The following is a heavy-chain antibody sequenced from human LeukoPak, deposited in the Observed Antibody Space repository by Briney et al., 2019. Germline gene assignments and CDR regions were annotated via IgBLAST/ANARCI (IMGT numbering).Heavy chain of an antibody. CDR3: AKDLASAGNIDFDY. CDR2: ISGSGGST. J-gene: IGHJ4*02. D-gene: IGHD4-23*01. CDR1: GFTFSNAW. V-gene: IGHV3-23*01. Sequence: GGSLRLSCAASGFTFSNAWMSWVRQAPGKGLEWVSAISGSGGSTYYADSVKGRFTIYRDNSKNTLYLQMNSLRAEDKAVYYCAKDLASAGNIDFDYWGQGTLVTVSS.